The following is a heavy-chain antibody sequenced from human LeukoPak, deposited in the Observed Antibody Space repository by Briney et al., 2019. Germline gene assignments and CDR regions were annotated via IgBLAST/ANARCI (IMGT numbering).Heavy chain of an antibody. CDR1: GGTFSSYA. V-gene: IGHV1-69*05. Sequence: VASVKVSCKASGGTFSSYAISWVRQAPGQGLEWMGGIIPIFGTAKYAQKFQGRVTITTDESTSTAYMELSSLRSEDTAVYYCASHREDYYDSSGYYLYFDYWGQGTLVTVSS. D-gene: IGHD3-22*01. CDR2: IIPIFGTA. CDR3: ASHREDYYDSSGYYLYFDY. J-gene: IGHJ4*02.